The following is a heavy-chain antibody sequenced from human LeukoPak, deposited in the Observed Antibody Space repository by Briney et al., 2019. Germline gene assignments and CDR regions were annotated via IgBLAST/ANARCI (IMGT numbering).Heavy chain of an antibody. D-gene: IGHD4-23*01. CDR3: ARATTVVTPWAPMGY. V-gene: IGHV3-23*01. Sequence: GGSLRLSCAASGFIFSSYAMSWVRQAPGKGLEWFSTISGGDGSTYYADSVKGRFTISRDNSKNTLYLQMNSLRAEDTAVYYCARATTVVTPWAPMGYWGQGTLVTVSS. CDR2: ISGGDGST. J-gene: IGHJ4*02. CDR1: GFIFSSYA.